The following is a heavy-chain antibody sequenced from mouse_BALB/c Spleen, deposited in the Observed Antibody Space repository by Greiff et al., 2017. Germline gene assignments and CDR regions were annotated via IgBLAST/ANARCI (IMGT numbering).Heavy chain of an antibody. Sequence: EVQVVESGGGLVQPKGSLKLSCAASGFTFNTYAMNWVRQAPGKGLEWVARIRSKSNNYATYYADSVKDRFTISRDDSQSMLYLQMNNLKTEDTAMYYCVRQYGKNYAMDYWGQGTSVTVSS. CDR3: VRQYGKNYAMDY. J-gene: IGHJ4*01. CDR1: GFTFNTYA. D-gene: IGHD2-1*01. CDR2: IRSKSNNYAT. V-gene: IGHV10-1*02.